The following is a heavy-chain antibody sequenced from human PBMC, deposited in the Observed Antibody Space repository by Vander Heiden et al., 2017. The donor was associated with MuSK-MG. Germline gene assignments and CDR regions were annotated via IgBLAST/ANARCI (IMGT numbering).Heavy chain of an antibody. CDR2: ISSSSRYM. CDR3: AIETSGAGMY. J-gene: IGHJ4*02. V-gene: IGHV3-21*01. D-gene: IGHD6-19*01. Sequence: EFQLVETGGGLVKPVGLLRLPFVASGFTFSRYSMNLVRQAPGKGMEWVSSISSSSRYMFDADSVKGRFTISRDNAKNSLHMKINSLRAEDTAVYYGAIETSGAGMYWGQGTLVTVST. CDR1: GFTFSRYS.